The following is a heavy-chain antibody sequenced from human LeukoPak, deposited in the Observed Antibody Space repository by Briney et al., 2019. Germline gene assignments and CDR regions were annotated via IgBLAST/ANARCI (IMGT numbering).Heavy chain of an antibody. J-gene: IGHJ4*02. Sequence: SETLSLTCTVSGGSISSSSYYWGWIRQPPGKGLEWIGSIYYSGSTYYNPSLKSRVTISVDTSKNQFSLKLSSVTAADTAVYYCARVGYPISTGGYFDYWGQGTLVTVSS. CDR2: IYYSGST. D-gene: IGHD7-27*01. CDR3: ARVGYPISTGGYFDY. CDR1: GGSISSSSYY. V-gene: IGHV4-39*07.